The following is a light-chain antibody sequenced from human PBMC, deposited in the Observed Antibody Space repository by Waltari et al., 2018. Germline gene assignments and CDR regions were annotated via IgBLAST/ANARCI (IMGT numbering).Light chain of an antibody. CDR2: EGS. CDR1: SSDVGSYNL. J-gene: IGLJ1*01. CDR3: SSYAGDSTFL. Sequence: QSALTQPASVSGSPGQSITISCTGTSSDVGSYNLVSWYHQHPGKAPKLMIYEGSKRPSGILNRSSGSKSGTTASLTVSGLQAEDEADYYCSSYAGDSTFLFGTGTKVAVL. V-gene: IGLV2-14*02.